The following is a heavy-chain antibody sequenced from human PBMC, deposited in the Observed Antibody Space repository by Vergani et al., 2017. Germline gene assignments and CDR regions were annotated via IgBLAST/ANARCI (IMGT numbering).Heavy chain of an antibody. V-gene: IGHV3-23*01. CDR3: AKGEWDYYDSSGYYLDY. CDR2: ISGSGGST. J-gene: IGHJ4*02. Sequence: EVQLLESGGGLVQPEGSLRLSCAASGFTFSSYAMSWVRQAPGKGLEWVSAISGSGGSTYYADSVKGRFTISRDNSKNTLYLQMNSLRAEDTAVYYCAKGEWDYYDSSGYYLDYWGQGTLVTVSS. D-gene: IGHD3-22*01. CDR1: GFTFSSYA.